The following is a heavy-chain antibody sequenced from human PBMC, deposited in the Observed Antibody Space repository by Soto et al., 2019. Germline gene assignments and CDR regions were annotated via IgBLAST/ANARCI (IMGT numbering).Heavy chain of an antibody. CDR2: ISDYGRI. CDR1: GFTFGNYW. J-gene: IGHJ4*02. Sequence: PGGSLRLSXAASGFTFGNYWMHWVRQAPGKGLVWVSRISDYGRINYADSVRGRFTISRDNSKNTLYLQMNSLRAEDTAVYYCAKLHIVGATDFDYWGQGTLVTVSS. CDR3: AKLHIVGATDFDY. D-gene: IGHD1-26*01. V-gene: IGHV3-74*01.